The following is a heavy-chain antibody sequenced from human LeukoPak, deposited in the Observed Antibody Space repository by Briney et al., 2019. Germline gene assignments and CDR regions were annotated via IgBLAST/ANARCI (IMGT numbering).Heavy chain of an antibody. V-gene: IGHV3-20*04. CDR1: GFTYVEYG. CDR2: INWYGGSK. D-gene: IGHD2-2*01. CDR3: ARGSPIVVVPGDYYYGMDV. J-gene: IGHJ6*02. Sequence: GGSLTHTCPATGFTYVEYGMNWVRQAAAKGLEWVAGINWYGGSKGYGESVEGRFTIFRDNAKNSVYLQMNSLRAEDTALYYCARGSPIVVVPGDYYYGMDVWGQGTTVTVSS.